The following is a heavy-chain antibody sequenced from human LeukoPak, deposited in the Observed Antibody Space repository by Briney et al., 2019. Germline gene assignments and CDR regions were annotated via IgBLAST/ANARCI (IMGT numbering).Heavy chain of an antibody. J-gene: IGHJ6*02. Sequence: GGSLRLSCAASGFTFSSYAMTWVRQAPGKGLEWVLKISFSGDTIHNADSVKGRFTTSRDNAKNLLYLQMNSLRAEDTAVYYCARRLPYYGMDVWGQGTTVTVSS. V-gene: IGHV3-48*04. D-gene: IGHD5-18*01. CDR3: ARRLPYYGMDV. CDR1: GFTFSSYA. CDR2: ISFSGDTI.